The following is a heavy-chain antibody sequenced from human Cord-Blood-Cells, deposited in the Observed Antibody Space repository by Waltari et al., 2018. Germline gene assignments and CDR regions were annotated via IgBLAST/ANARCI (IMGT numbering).Heavy chain of an antibody. V-gene: IGHV4-34*01. CDR3: ARVTDFWSGYYYGMDV. CDR1: GGSFSGYY. D-gene: IGHD3-3*01. J-gene: IGHJ6*02. Sequence: QVQLQQWGAGLLKPSETLSLTCAVYGGSFSGYYWSWIRQPQGKGLEWIGEINQSGSTNYNPSLKSRVTISVDTSKNQFSLKLSSVTAADTAVYYCARVTDFWSGYYYGMDVWGQGTTVTVSS. CDR2: INQSGST.